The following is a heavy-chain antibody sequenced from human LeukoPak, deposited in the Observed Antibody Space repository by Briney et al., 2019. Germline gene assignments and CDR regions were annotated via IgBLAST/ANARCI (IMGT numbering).Heavy chain of an antibody. Sequence: GGSLRLSCAASRFTFSSYTMNWVRQAPGKGLVWVSRINSDGRSTNYADSVKGRFTISRDNAKNTLYLQMNSLRAEDTAVYYCARDPDSSGWSSIEYWGQGTLVTVSS. V-gene: IGHV3-74*01. CDR2: INSDGRST. D-gene: IGHD6-19*01. CDR3: ARDPDSSGWSSIEY. CDR1: RFTFSSYT. J-gene: IGHJ4*02.